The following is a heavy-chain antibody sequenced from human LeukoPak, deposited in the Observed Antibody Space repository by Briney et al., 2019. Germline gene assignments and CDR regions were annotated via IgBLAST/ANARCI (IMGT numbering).Heavy chain of an antibody. V-gene: IGHV6-1*01. CDR1: GDTVSSNSAA. CDR3: ARGFALDF. J-gene: IGHJ3*01. CDR2: TYYRSKWYY. Sequence: SQTLSLTCDISGDTVSSNSAAWNWLKQSPSRGLEWLGRTYYRSKWYYDYAVSVKSRITISPDTSKNQLSLQLDSVTADDTAVYYCARGFALDFWGQGTMVTVSS.